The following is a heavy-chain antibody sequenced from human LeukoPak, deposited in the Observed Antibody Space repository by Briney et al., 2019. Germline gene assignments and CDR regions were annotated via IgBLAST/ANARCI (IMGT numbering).Heavy chain of an antibody. V-gene: IGHV1-8*03. CDR2: MNPNSGNT. D-gene: IGHD3-3*01. J-gene: IGHJ5*02. CDR1: GYTFTSYD. Sequence: GASVKVSCKASGYTFTSYDINWVRQAPGQGLEWMGWMNPNSGNTGYAQKFQGRVTITRNTSISTAYMELSSLRSEDTAVYYCARGGYYDFWSGYSSNWFDPWGQGTLVTVSS. CDR3: ARGGYYDFWSGYSSNWFDP.